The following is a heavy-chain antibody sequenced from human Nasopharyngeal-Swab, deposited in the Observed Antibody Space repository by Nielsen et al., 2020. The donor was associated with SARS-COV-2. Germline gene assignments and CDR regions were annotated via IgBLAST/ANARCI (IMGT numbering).Heavy chain of an antibody. CDR3: ARVLKSYDILTGYYIWWFDP. CDR2: IYYSGST. Sequence: SETLSPTCTAPGGPISSYYWSWIRQPPGKGLEWIGYIYYSGSTNYNPSLKSRVTISVDTSKNQFSLKLSSVTAADTAVYYCARVLKSYDILTGYYIWWFDPWGQGTLVTVSS. J-gene: IGHJ5*02. D-gene: IGHD3-9*01. V-gene: IGHV4-59*01. CDR1: GGPISSYY.